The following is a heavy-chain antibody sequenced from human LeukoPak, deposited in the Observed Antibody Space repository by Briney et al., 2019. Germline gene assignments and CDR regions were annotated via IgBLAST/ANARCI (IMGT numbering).Heavy chain of an antibody. Sequence: SETLSLTCTVSGDSISSYYWSWIRQPAGKGLEWIGRIYTSGTTNYNPSLKSRVTMSVDTSKNQFSLNLSSVTAADTAVYYCARFRGGSGSYYNAKYYYYYMDVWGKGTTVTVSS. CDR1: GDSISSYY. D-gene: IGHD3-10*01. V-gene: IGHV4-4*07. CDR2: IYTSGTT. J-gene: IGHJ6*03. CDR3: ARFRGGSGSYYNAKYYYYYMDV.